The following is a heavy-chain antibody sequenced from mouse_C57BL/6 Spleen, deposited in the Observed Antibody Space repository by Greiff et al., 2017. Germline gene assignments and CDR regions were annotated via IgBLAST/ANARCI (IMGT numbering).Heavy chain of an antibody. J-gene: IGHJ4*01. CDR3: VRPDYHTAMYY. V-gene: IGHV10-1*01. CDR2: IRSKSNNYAT. CDR1: GFSFNTYA. Sequence: EVQVVESGGGLVQPKGSLKLSCAASGFSFNTYAMNWVRQDPGKGLEWVARIRSKSNNYATYYADSVKDRFTIFRDDSEGMTYLQMNNLKTDDTAMYFCVRPDYHTAMYYWYQGTSDTASS. D-gene: IGHD2-4*01.